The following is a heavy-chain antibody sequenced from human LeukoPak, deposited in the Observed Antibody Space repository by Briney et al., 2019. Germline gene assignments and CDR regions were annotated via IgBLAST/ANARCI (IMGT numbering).Heavy chain of an antibody. CDR1: GFTFSSYG. V-gene: IGHV3-53*01. J-gene: IGHJ4*02. CDR2: IYSGGST. Sequence: GGSLRLSCAASGFTFSSYGMRWVRQAPGKGLEWVSVIYSGGSTYYADSVKGRFTISRDNSKNTLYLQMNSLRAGDTAVYYCAKDPIFSGSYGVFDYWGLGTLVTVSS. D-gene: IGHD1-26*01. CDR3: AKDPIFSGSYGVFDY.